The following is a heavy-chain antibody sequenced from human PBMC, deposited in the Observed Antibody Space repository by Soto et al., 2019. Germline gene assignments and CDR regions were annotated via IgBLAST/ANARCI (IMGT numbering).Heavy chain of an antibody. CDR2: IGGGGTDT. Sequence: DVQLLESGGGLVQPGGSLTLSCAASRFTFSDFAMSWVRQAPGKGLEWVSSIGGGGTDTYYADSVKGRFTISRDISKNTLYLQMDGLRDEDTAVYYCAKDAVPYNGKWDWFDSWGQGTLVIVSS. CDR3: AKDAVPYNGKWDWFDS. V-gene: IGHV3-23*01. D-gene: IGHD1-20*01. CDR1: RFTFSDFA. J-gene: IGHJ5*01.